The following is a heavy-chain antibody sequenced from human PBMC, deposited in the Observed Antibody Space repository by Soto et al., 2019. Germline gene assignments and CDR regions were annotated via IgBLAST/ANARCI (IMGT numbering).Heavy chain of an antibody. Sequence: SETLSLTCTVSGGSISSYYWSWIRQPPGKGLEWIGYIYYSGSTNYNPSLKSRVTISVDTSKNQFSLKLSSVTAADTAVYYCARATGNWNYLTYYYMDVWGKGTTVTVSS. V-gene: IGHV4-59*01. CDR1: GGSISSYY. CDR3: ARATGNWNYLTYYYMDV. J-gene: IGHJ6*03. D-gene: IGHD1-7*01. CDR2: IYYSGST.